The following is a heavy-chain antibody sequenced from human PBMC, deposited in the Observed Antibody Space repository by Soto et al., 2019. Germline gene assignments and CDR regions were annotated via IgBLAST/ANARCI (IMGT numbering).Heavy chain of an antibody. V-gene: IGHV3-7*01. CDR3: ARDDATVAVDY. Sequence: EVQLVESGGGLVQPGGSLRLSCAASGFTFSSYWMSWVRQAPGKGLEWVANIKQDGSEKYYVDSVKGRFTISRDNAKNSLYLQMSSLRAEDTAVYYCARDDATVAVDYWGQGTLVTVSS. J-gene: IGHJ4*02. D-gene: IGHD4-17*01. CDR2: IKQDGSEK. CDR1: GFTFSSYW.